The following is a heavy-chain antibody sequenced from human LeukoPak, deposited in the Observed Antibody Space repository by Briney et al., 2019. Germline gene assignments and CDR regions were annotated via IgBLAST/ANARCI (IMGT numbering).Heavy chain of an antibody. J-gene: IGHJ3*02. CDR3: ARVKGGRLQSPFDAFDI. CDR2: IYYSGST. Sequence: SETLSLTCTVSGGSISSHYWSWIRQPPGKGLEWIGYIYYSGSTNYNPSLKSRVTISVDTSKNQFSLKLSSVTAADTAVYYCARVKGGRLQSPFDAFDIWGQGTMVTVSS. V-gene: IGHV4-59*11. D-gene: IGHD5-24*01. CDR1: GGSISSHY.